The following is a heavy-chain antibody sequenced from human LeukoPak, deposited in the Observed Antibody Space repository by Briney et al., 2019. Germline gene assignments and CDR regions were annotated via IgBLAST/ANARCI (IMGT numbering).Heavy chain of an antibody. J-gene: IGHJ4*02. Sequence: PSETLSLTCAVYGGSFSGYYWSWIRQPPGKGLEWIAYISDIGSINYNPSLKSRVTISLDTSKNQFSLKLSSVTTADTAVYYCAGHHPRNTVDFWGQGTLVTVSS. D-gene: IGHD2-8*02. V-gene: IGHV4-59*08. CDR1: GGSFSGYY. CDR2: ISDIGSI. CDR3: AGHHPRNTVDF.